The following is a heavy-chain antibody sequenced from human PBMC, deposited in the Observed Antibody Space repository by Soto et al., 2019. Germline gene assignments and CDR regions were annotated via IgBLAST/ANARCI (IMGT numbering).Heavy chain of an antibody. Sequence: EVQLVESGGGLVQPGRSLRLSCAASGFTFDDYAMHWVRQAPGKGLEWVSGISWNSGSIGYADSVKGRFTISRDNAKNSLYLQMNSLRAEDTALYYCAKDPSGSGGYDRWGQGTLVTVSS. CDR3: AKDPSGSGGYDR. V-gene: IGHV3-9*01. CDR1: GFTFDDYA. D-gene: IGHD5-12*01. J-gene: IGHJ4*02. CDR2: ISWNSGSI.